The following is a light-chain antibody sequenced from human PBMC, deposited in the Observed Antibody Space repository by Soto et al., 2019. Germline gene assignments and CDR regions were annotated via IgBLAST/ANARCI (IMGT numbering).Light chain of an antibody. CDR2: EPS. V-gene: IGKV1-5*03. CDR3: QQYNDSFPYT. Sequence: DIQMTQSPSTLSASVGDRVTLXXRASQSMSSWLAWYQQKPGAAPKLVXYEPSTLERGFPSRFSGSRSGTEFTLTVSSLQPDDFATYYCQQYNDSFPYTFGQGTKVDIK. J-gene: IGKJ2*01. CDR1: QSMSSW.